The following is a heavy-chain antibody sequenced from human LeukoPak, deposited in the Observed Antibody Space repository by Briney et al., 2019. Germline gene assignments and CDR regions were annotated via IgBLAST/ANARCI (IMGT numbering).Heavy chain of an antibody. CDR2: IYYSGST. V-gene: IGHV4-59*01. CDR1: GGSISSYY. Sequence: SETLSLTCTVSGGSISSYYWSWIRQPPGKGLEWIGYIYYSGSTNYNPSLKSRVTLSVDTSKNQFSLKLSSVTAADTAVYYCARDQDSSGWSLSYWGQGTLVTVSS. J-gene: IGHJ4*02. CDR3: ARDQDSSGWSLSY. D-gene: IGHD6-19*01.